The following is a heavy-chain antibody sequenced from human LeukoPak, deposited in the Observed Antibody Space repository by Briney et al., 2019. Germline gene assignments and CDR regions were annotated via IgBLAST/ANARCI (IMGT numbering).Heavy chain of an antibody. D-gene: IGHD6-6*01. J-gene: IGHJ4*02. V-gene: IGHV1-18*01. Sequence: ASVKVSCKASGYTFTNYVISWVRQAPGQGLEWMGWISAYNGNTNYAQNLQGRVTMTTDTSTSTAYMELRSLRSDDTAVYYCARGRIAAYYFDYWGQGTLVTVSS. CDR1: GYTFTNYV. CDR2: ISAYNGNT. CDR3: ARGRIAAYYFDY.